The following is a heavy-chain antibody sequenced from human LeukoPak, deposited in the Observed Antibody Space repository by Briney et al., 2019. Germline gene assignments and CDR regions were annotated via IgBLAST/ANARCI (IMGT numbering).Heavy chain of an antibody. CDR1: GFNVSSNY. CDR2: IYAGSGT. CDR3: ARALGSYRDY. D-gene: IGHD1-26*01. Sequence: GGSLRLSCAVSGFNVSSNYMTWVRQAPGKGMEWLSVIYAGSGTYHADSVKSRFTISTDNPKNTLYLQMNSLRVEDTAVYYCARALGSYRDYWGQGTLVTVSS. J-gene: IGHJ4*02. V-gene: IGHV3-53*01.